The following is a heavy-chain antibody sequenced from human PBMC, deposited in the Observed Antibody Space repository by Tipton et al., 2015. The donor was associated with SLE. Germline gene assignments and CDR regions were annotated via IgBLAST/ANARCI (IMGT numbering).Heavy chain of an antibody. J-gene: IGHJ4*02. Sequence: QLVQSGAEVKKPGESLRISCKDSRYSFTNYWIGWVRQMPGKGLEWMGIIYVGDSESRYSPSFQGQVTISADTSIRTAYLQWTSLKASDTAMYYCARLDCSSTTCYNGEGGYFDFWGQGTLVTVSS. V-gene: IGHV5-51*03. CDR3: ARLDCSSTTCYNGEGGYFDF. CDR1: RYSFTNYW. CDR2: IYVGDSES. D-gene: IGHD2-2*02.